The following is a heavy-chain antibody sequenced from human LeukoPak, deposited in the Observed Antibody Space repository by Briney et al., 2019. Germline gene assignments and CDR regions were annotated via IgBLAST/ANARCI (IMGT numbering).Heavy chain of an antibody. J-gene: IGHJ4*02. V-gene: IGHV3-48*03. CDR3: ARSGYSSSWYMF. D-gene: IGHD6-13*01. CDR2: ISTSGTR. Sequence: SGGSLRLSCEVSGFTFSSYEMNWVRQAPGKGLEWVSYISTSGTRYYADSVKGRFTISRDNARNSLYLQMNSLRAEDTAFYYCARSGYSSSWYMFWGQGSLVTVSS. CDR1: GFTFSSYE.